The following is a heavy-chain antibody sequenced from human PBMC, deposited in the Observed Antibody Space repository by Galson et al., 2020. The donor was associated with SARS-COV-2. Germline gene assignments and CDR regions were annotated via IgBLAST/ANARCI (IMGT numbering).Heavy chain of an antibody. J-gene: IGHJ4*02. CDR2: IYPSHSDT. CDR3: ARRRLVYSSGWYEGYYFDY. CDR1: GYSFTSYW. Sequence: GESLKISCKGSGYSFTSYWIAWVRQMPGTGLEWMGNIYPSHSDTRYSPSFQGQVTISADKSISTAYLQWSSLKASDTAMYYCARRRLVYSSGWYEGYYFDYWGQGTLVTVSS. D-gene: IGHD6-19*01. V-gene: IGHV5-51*01.